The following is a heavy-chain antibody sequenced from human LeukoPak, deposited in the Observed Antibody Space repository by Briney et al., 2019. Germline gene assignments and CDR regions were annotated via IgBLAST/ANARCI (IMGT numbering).Heavy chain of an antibody. CDR2: IYYSGST. D-gene: IGHD4-23*01. Sequence: SETLSLTCTVSGGSISSGDYYWSWIRQPPGKGLEWIGYIYYSGSTYYNPSLKSRVTISVDTSKNQFSLKLSSVTAADTAVYYCARGPSPWSTVVTDDYWGQGTLVTVSS. J-gene: IGHJ4*02. CDR3: ARGPSPWSTVVTDDY. CDR1: GGSISSGDYY. V-gene: IGHV4-30-4*01.